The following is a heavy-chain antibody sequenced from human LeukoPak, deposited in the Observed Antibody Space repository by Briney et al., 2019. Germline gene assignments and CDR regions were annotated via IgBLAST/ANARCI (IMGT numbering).Heavy chain of an antibody. CDR2: ITPSIGST. CDR1: GYTFTSYY. V-gene: IGHV1-46*01. J-gene: IGHJ6*02. D-gene: IGHD3-3*01. Sequence: ASVKVSCKASGYTFTSYYIHWVRQAPGQGLEWMGIITPSIGSTSYAQKFQDRVTMTRDTSASTAYMELSSLRSEDTAVYYCAREHDFLSGYGMDVWGQGTTVTVSS. CDR3: AREHDFLSGYGMDV.